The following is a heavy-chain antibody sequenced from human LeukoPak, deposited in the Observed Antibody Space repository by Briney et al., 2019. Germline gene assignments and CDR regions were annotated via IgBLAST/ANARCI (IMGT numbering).Heavy chain of an antibody. CDR1: GFTLSHSE. D-gene: IGHD3-10*01. Sequence: GGSLRVSCEASGFTLSHSEMNWVPQTAEGRRGRKGLEWLARISGDGTTINYAASVKGRFTISRDNDKNSLYLQMNSLRAEDTAVYYCARRMVRGAIRYGFDYWGQGTLVTVSS. CDR2: ISGDGTTI. CDR3: ARRMVRGAIRYGFDY. J-gene: IGHJ4*02. V-gene: IGHV3-48*03.